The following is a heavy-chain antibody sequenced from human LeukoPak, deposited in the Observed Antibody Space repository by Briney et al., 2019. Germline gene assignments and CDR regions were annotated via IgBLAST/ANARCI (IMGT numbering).Heavy chain of an antibody. V-gene: IGHV3-15*01. CDR3: TGHDHYDSSGYWPFDY. CDR2: IKSKTDGGTT. CDR1: GFTFSNAW. D-gene: IGHD3-22*01. J-gene: IGHJ4*02. Sequence: PGGSLRLSCAASGFTFSNAWMSWVRQAPGKGLEWVGRIKSKTDGGTTDYAAPVKGRFTISRDDSKNTLYLQMNSLKTEDTAVYYCTGHDHYDSSGYWPFDYWGQGTLVTVSS.